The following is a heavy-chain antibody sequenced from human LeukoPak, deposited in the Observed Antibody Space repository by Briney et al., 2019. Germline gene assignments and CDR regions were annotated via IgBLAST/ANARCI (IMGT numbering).Heavy chain of an antibody. CDR3: ARDISPYDLSPGLFDP. CDR1: AGTFSSYA. CDR2: IIPIFGRA. J-gene: IGHJ5*02. Sequence: SVQVSCKASAGTFSSYAISWVRQAPGQGLEWMGGIIPIFGRANYAQKVQGRVTITADESTSTAYMELSSLRSEDTAVYYCARDISPYDLSPGLFDPWGQGTLVTVSS. D-gene: IGHD3-3*01. V-gene: IGHV1-69*13.